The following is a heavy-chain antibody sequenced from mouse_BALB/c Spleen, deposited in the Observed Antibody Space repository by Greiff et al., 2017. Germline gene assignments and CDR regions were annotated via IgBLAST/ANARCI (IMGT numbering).Heavy chain of an antibody. CDR2: ISYDGSN. CDR1: GYSITSGYY. CDR3: ARGMGDY. V-gene: IGHV3-6*02. D-gene: IGHD2-3*01. J-gene: IGHJ2*01. Sequence: DVKLQESGPGLVKPSQSLSLTCSVTGYSITSGYYWNWIRQFPGNKLEWMCYISYDGSNNYNPSLKNRISITRDTSKNQFFLKLNSVTTEDTATYYCARGMGDYWGQGTTLTVSS.